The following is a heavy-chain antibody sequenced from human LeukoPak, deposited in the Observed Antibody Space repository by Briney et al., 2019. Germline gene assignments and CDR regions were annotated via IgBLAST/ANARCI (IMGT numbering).Heavy chain of an antibody. D-gene: IGHD3-22*01. CDR1: GFTFSSYA. CDR3: AKDYYDSVPGAFDI. V-gene: IGHV3-30*02. Sequence: GGSLRLSCAASGFTFSSYAMHWVRQAPGKGLEWVEFIRYDESNKYYVDSVKGRFSISRDNSKNTLYLQMNSLRADDTAVYYCAKDYYDSVPGAFDIWGQGTMVTVSS. J-gene: IGHJ3*02. CDR2: IRYDESNK.